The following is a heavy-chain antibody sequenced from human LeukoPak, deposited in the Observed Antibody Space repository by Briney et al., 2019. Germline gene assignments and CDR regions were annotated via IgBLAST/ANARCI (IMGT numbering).Heavy chain of an antibody. J-gene: IGHJ4*02. CDR3: ARQSPSPRLRYVWGSYRIGSFDY. CDR1: GYSISSGYY. D-gene: IGHD3-16*02. CDR2: IYHSGST. Sequence: SETLSLTCAVSGYSISSGYYWGWIRQPPGKGLEWIGSIYHSGSTSYNPSLKSRVTISVDTSKNQFSLKLSSVTAADTAVYYCARQSPSPRLRYVWGSYRIGSFDYWGQGTLVTVSS. V-gene: IGHV4-38-2*01.